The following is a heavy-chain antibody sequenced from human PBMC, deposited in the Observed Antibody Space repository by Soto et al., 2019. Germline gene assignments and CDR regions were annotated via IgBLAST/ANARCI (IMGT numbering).Heavy chain of an antibody. CDR1: GFTFSTYA. J-gene: IGHJ4*02. Sequence: AGGSLRLSCAASGFTFSTYAMHWLRQAPGRGLEWVATILYDGSDKYYADFVKGRFAISRENSKNTLFLQMNSLRPEDTAVYYCARDLMGATDYWGQGGQVTVSS. V-gene: IGHV3-30*09. CDR2: ILYDGSDK. D-gene: IGHD1-26*01. CDR3: ARDLMGATDY.